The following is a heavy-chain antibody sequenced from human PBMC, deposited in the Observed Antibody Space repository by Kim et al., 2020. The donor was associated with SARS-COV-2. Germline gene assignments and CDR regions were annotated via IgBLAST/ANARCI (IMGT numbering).Heavy chain of an antibody. J-gene: IGHJ4*02. CDR2: MNPNSDNT. CDR3: ARFDYDTSGWYFDY. V-gene: IGHV1-8*01. Sequence: ASVKVSCKAFGYSFTNYEINWVRQASGQGLEWMGWMNPNSDNTAYAQNFQGRVTMTRDSSISTAYMELHGLTSADTAVYYCARFDYDTSGWYFDYWGQGT. CDR1: GYSFTNYE. D-gene: IGHD3-22*01.